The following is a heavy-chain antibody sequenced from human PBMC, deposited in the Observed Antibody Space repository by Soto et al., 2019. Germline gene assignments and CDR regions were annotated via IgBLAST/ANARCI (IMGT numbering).Heavy chain of an antibody. CDR2: IYTSGST. Sequence: EVQLVESGGGLVQPGGSLRLSCAASGFIVSSNYMSWVRQAPGKGLEWVSVIYTSGSTYYADSVKGIFTISRDNSKNIVYLQMNSLRAEDTAVYYCARGDGALDVWGQGTLVTVS. D-gene: IGHD3-10*01. CDR1: GFIVSSNY. J-gene: IGHJ3*01. CDR3: ARGDGALDV. V-gene: IGHV3-66*01.